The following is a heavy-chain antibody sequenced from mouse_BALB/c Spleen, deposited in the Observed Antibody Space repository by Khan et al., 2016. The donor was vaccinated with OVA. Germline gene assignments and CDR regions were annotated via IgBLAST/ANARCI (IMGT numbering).Heavy chain of an antibody. J-gene: IGHJ2*01. CDR3: ARTARIKY. CDR1: GYSITSGYG. D-gene: IGHD1-2*01. V-gene: IGHV3-2*02. Sequence: EVQLQESGPGLVKPSQSLSLTCTVTGYSITSGYGWNWIRQFPGNKLEWMGYISYSGSTNYNPYLKSRISITRDTTKNQFFLQLNSGTTEDTATYYCARTARIKYWGQGTTRTVSS. CDR2: ISYSGST.